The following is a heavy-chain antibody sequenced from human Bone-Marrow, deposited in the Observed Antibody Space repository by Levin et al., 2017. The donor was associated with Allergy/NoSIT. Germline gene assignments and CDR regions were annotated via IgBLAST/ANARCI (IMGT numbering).Heavy chain of an antibody. J-gene: IGHJ3*02. D-gene: IGHD2-15*01. Sequence: GGSLRLSCAASGFTFSTYTMSWVRQAPGKGLEWVSAIVGSGSATDYADSVKGRFTISRDNSKDTLYLQMNSLRVEDTAIYYCAKAATIVVPRDEYDIWGRGTMVTVSS. CDR1: GFTFSTYT. CDR3: AKAATIVVPRDEYDI. CDR2: IVGSGSAT. V-gene: IGHV3-23*01.